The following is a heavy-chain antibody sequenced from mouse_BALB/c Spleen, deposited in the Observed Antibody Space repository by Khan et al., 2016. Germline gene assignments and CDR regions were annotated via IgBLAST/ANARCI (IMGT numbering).Heavy chain of an antibody. CDR3: ARNDYGSFLDY. CDR2: ISGSSYTI. V-gene: IGHV5-17*01. J-gene: IGHJ2*01. Sequence: EVELVESGGGLVQPGGSLKLSCAASGFTFSGFGMHWVRQAPGKGLEWVAYISGSSYTIIYTATLEGRFTISRDNAKNTLFLLMTSLRSEDTAISYCARNDYGSFLDYWGQGTTLTVSA. D-gene: IGHD1-1*01. CDR1: GFTFSGFG.